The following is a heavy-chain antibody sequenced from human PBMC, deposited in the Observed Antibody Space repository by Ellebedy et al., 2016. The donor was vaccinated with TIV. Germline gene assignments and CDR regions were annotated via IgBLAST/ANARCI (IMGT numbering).Heavy chain of an antibody. V-gene: IGHV3-21*01. CDR2: ISSSSYI. J-gene: IGHJ6*02. CDR1: GFTFSSYS. D-gene: IGHD1-26*01. Sequence: GGSLRLSXAASGFTFSSYSMNWVRQAPGKGLEWVSSISSSSYIYYADSVKGRFTISRDNAKNSLYLQMNSLRAEDTAVYYCARDSYAATYYGMDVWGQGTTVTVSS. CDR3: ARDSYAATYYGMDV.